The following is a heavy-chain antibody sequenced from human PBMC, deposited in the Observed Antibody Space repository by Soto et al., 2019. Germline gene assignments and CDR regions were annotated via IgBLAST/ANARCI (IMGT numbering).Heavy chain of an antibody. Sequence: EVQLLESGGGLVQPGGSLRLSCAASGFTFSSYAMSWVRQAPGKGLEWVSAISGSGGSTYYADSVKGRFTISRDNSKNTVYLQMNSLRAEDTAVYYCAKSRHYDILTGPLGDWGQGTLVTVSS. J-gene: IGHJ4*02. CDR1: GFTFSSYA. CDR2: ISGSGGST. V-gene: IGHV3-23*01. D-gene: IGHD3-9*01. CDR3: AKSRHYDILTGPLGD.